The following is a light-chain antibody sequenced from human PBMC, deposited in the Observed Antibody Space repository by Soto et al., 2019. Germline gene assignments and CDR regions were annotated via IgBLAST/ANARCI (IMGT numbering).Light chain of an antibody. V-gene: IGKV1-5*03. CDR3: QHYNSDAEA. J-gene: IGKJ1*01. CDR1: QTISSW. Sequence: DIQMPQSPSTPSGSVGDRVTITCRASQTISSWLAWYQQKPGKAPKLLIYKASTLKSGVPSRFSGSGSGTEFTLTISSLRSDDFATYYCQHYNSDAEAFGQGTKVELK. CDR2: KAS.